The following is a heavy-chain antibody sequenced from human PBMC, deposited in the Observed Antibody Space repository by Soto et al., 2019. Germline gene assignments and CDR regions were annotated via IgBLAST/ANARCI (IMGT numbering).Heavy chain of an antibody. CDR2: ISWNVGSI. CDR1: GFTFDDYA. Sequence: PGGSLRLSCAASGFTFDDYAMHWVRQAPGKGLEWVSGISWNVGSIAYADSVKGRFTISRDNSKNTLYLQMNSLRAEDTAVYYCARDFCSGGSCFRGYFDYWGQGTLVTVSS. J-gene: IGHJ4*02. D-gene: IGHD2-15*01. V-gene: IGHV3-9*01. CDR3: ARDFCSGGSCFRGYFDY.